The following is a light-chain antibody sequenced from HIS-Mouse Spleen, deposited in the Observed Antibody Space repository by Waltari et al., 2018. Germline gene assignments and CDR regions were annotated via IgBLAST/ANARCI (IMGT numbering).Light chain of an antibody. CDR1: SSYFGSYNL. V-gene: IGLV2-23*01. Sequence: QSALTQPASVSGSPGQSITISCTRTSSYFGSYNLVSWSQQHPGQAPKLMIYEGSQRPSGVSNRFSGSKSGNTASLTISGLQAEDEADYYCCSYAGSSTWVFGGGTKLTVL. CDR2: EGS. J-gene: IGLJ3*02. CDR3: CSYAGSSTWV.